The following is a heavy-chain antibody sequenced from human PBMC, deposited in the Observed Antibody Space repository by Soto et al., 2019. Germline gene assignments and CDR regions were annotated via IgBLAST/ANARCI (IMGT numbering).Heavy chain of an antibody. CDR1: GGSISSGGYS. J-gene: IGHJ4*02. D-gene: IGHD3-10*01. V-gene: IGHV4-30-2*05. Sequence: TMSLTCAVSGGSISSGGYSWSWIRQPPGKGLEWIGYIDHHGTTFPSPSLQRRLIISLDKSNNQVSLKITSVTAADTAVYYCARDGIGSGVFAYWGQGTLVTVSS. CDR2: IDHHGTT. CDR3: ARDGIGSGVFAY.